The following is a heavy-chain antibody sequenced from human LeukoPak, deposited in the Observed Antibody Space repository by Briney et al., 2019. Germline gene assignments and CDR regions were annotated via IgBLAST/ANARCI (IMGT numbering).Heavy chain of an antibody. CDR1: GYTFTDYY. V-gene: IGHV1-2*02. CDR2: INPNSGGT. D-gene: IGHD3-9*01. Sequence: GASVTVSCTASGYTFTDYYMHWVRQAPGQGLEWMGWINPNSGGTNYAQKFQGRVTMTRDTSISTAYMEVSRLRSDDTAVYYCARTLFLTGYSAAFDYWGQGTLVTVSS. CDR3: ARTLFLTGYSAAFDY. J-gene: IGHJ4*02.